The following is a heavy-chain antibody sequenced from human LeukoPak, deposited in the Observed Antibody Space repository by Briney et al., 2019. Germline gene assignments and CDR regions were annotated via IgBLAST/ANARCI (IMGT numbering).Heavy chain of an antibody. J-gene: IGHJ4*02. CDR1: GGSISSYY. CDR3: AGRARATAGGDYFDY. Sequence: SETLSLTCTVSGGSISSYYWTWIRQPPGKGLEWIGYIYYSGNTNYNPSLNSRVTISLDTSRSQFSLRLSSVTAADTAVYYCAGRARATAGGDYFDYWGQGTLVTVSS. V-gene: IGHV4-59*08. D-gene: IGHD6-13*01. CDR2: IYYSGNT.